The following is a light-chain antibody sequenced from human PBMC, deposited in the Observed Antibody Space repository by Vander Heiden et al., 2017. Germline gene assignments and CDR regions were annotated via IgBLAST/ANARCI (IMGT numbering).Light chain of an antibody. CDR2: AAF. Sequence: EIVLTQSPATLSLSPGERATLSCGASQSVSSAYLAWYQQKPGLAPRLIIYAAFTRAAGIPDRFSGSRSGTDFTLTITGLEPDDSAVYYCQQYQASPLTFGGGIKVEIK. V-gene: IGKV3D-20*01. CDR3: QQYQASPLT. CDR1: QSVSSAY. J-gene: IGKJ4*01.